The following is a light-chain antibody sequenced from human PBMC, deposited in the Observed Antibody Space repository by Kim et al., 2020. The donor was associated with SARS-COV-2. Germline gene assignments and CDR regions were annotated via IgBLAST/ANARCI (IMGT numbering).Light chain of an antibody. J-gene: IGLJ1*01. V-gene: IGLV2-8*01. Sequence: QSALTQPPSASGSLGQSVTISCTGTSNDVGGYDYVSWYQQHPGKAPKLIICEVSKRPSGVPDRFSGSKSGNTASLTVSGLQAEDEADYYCNSYAGSRTLYVFGTGTKVTVL. CDR2: EVS. CDR1: SNDVGGYDY. CDR3: NSYAGSRTLYV.